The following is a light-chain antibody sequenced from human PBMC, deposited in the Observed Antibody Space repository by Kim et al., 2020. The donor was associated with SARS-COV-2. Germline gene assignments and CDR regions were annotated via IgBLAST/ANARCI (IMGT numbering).Light chain of an antibody. CDR2: NAS. CDR3: QQSYITPLT. J-gene: IGKJ5*01. V-gene: IGKV1-39*01. CDR1: HSISIY. Sequence: GARCDITCRASHSISIYLNWYQHEPGKAPRLLIYNASSLHSGVPSRFSGSGSGTDFTLTITSLQPEDFATYFCQQSYITPLTFGQGTRLEIK.